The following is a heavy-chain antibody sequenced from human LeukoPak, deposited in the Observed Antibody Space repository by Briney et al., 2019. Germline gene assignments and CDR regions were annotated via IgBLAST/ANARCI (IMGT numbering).Heavy chain of an antibody. CDR1: GFTFSSYW. CDR2: IKEDGSET. D-gene: IGHD6-13*01. CDR3: ARVDGSSSCPDY. Sequence: GGSLRLSCAASGFTFSSYWMSWVRQAPGKGLEWVANIKEDGSETYYVDSVKGRFTISRGNAKNSLYLQMSGLRVEDTAVYYCARVDGSSSCPDYWGQGTLVTVSS. V-gene: IGHV3-7*01. J-gene: IGHJ4*02.